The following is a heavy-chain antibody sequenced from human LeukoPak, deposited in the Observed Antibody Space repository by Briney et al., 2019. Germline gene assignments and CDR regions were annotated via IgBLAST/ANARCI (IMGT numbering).Heavy chain of an antibody. V-gene: IGHV4-34*01. J-gene: IGHJ4*02. CDR1: GGSFSGYY. CDR3: ARGGRWYYFDY. Sequence: SETLSLTCAVYGGSFSGYYWSWIRQPPGKGLEWIGEINHSGSTNYNPSLKSRVTISVDTSMNQFSLKLSSVTAADTAVYYCARGGRWYYFDYWGQGTLVTVSS. D-gene: IGHD4-23*01. CDR2: INHSGST.